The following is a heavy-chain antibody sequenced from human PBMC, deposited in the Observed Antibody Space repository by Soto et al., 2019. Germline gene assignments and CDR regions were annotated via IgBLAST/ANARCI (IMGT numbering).Heavy chain of an antibody. CDR2: VSPPFRTS. CDR3: ARVLSYGSGSYSSYGMDV. V-gene: IGHV1-69*01. D-gene: IGHD3-10*01. J-gene: IGHJ6*02. Sequence: QVQLVQSGAEVKKPGSSVKVSCKTSGVSFNNNGIGWVRQAPGHGLEWMGGVSPPFRTSNYARKFQGRSSITAAASTGTVNMELSSLTSADTAQYYCARVLSYGSGSYSSYGMDVWGQGTTVTVSS. CDR1: GVSFNNNG.